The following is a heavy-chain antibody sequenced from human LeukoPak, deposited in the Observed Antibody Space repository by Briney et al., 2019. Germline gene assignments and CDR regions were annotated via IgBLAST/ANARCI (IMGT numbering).Heavy chain of an antibody. CDR1: GFTFDDYA. CDR3: AKAVPRYCSSTSCYSNGMDV. D-gene: IGHD2-2*01. CDR2: ISWNSGSI. Sequence: PGRSLRLFCAASGFTFDDYAMHWVRQAPGKGLEWVSGISWNSGSIGYADSVKGRFTISRDNAKNSLYLQMNSLRAEDTALYYCAKAVPRYCSSTSCYSNGMDVWGQGTTVPVSS. J-gene: IGHJ6*02. V-gene: IGHV3-9*01.